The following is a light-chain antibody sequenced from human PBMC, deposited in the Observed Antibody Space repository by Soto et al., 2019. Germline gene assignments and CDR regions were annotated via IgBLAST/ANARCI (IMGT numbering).Light chain of an antibody. V-gene: IGLV2-14*01. CDR1: SSDVGGYNY. Sequence: QSVLTQPASVSGSPGQSITISCTGTSSDVGGYNYVSWYQQYPGKAPKLMIYDVSNRPSEVSNRFFGSKSGNTASLTISGLQAEDEADYYCSAYTSSSTYVFGAGTKVTVL. J-gene: IGLJ1*01. CDR3: SAYTSSSTYV. CDR2: DVS.